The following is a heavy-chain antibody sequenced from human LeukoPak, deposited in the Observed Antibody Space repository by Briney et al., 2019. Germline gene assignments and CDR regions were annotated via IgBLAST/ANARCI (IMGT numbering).Heavy chain of an antibody. CDR3: ASGDYVWGSYRN. Sequence: SETLSLTCTVSGHSISGGYYWGWIRQPPGKGLEWIGSIYHSGSTYYNPSLKSRVTISADTSKNQFSLKLRSVMAADTAVYYCASGDYVWGSYRNWGQGTLVTVSS. D-gene: IGHD3-16*02. CDR2: IYHSGST. V-gene: IGHV4-38-2*02. CDR1: GHSISGGYY. J-gene: IGHJ4*02.